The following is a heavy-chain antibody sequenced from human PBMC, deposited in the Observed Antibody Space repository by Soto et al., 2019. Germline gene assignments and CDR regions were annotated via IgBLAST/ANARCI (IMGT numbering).Heavy chain of an antibody. Sequence: PGGSLRLSCAASGFTFSNYAMGWVRQAPGKGLEWVSVLSGRGETTYFADSLKGRFSISRDSSKSTLYLQMTSLRPEDTAIYYCARALPAAGTVYYYYMDVWGKGTTVTVSS. CDR3: ARALPAAGTVYYYYMDV. D-gene: IGHD6-13*01. CDR1: GFTFSNYA. CDR2: LSGRGETT. V-gene: IGHV3-23*01. J-gene: IGHJ6*03.